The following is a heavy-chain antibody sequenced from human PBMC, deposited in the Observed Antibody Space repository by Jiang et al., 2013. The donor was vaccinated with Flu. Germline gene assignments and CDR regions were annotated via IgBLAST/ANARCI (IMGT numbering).Heavy chain of an antibody. Sequence: GPGLVKPSETLSLTCTVSGGSISSYYWSWIRQPPGKGLEWIGYIYYSGSTNYNPSLKSRVTISVDTSKNQFSLKLSSVTAADTAVYYCARDVRGYDSSGYYYVYFDYWGQGTLVTVSS. CDR3: ARDVRGYDSSGYYYVYFDY. V-gene: IGHV4-59*01. D-gene: IGHD3-22*01. J-gene: IGHJ4*02. CDR2: IYYSGST. CDR1: GGSISSYY.